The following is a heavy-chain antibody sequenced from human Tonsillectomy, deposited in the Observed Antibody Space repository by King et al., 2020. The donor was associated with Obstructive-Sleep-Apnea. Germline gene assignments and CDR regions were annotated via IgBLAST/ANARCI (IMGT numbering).Heavy chain of an antibody. Sequence: QLQESGPGLVKPSETLSLTCSVSGGSLSSYYWSWFRQPPGKGLEWVGSIYYSGTTNYYPSLKSRFTISVDTSKNQFYLKLTSVTAADTAVYYCTRANYFDYWGQGTLVTVSS. J-gene: IGHJ4*02. CDR2: IYYSGTT. V-gene: IGHV4-59*13. CDR3: TRANYFDY. CDR1: GGSLSSYY.